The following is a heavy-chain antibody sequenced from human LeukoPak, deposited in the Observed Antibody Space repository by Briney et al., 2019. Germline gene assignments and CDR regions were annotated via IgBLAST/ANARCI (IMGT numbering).Heavy chain of an antibody. CDR1: GGSFSTYY. D-gene: IGHD3-16*01. V-gene: IGHV4-59*01. CDR3: TRAVITFGAAVAKGFDS. J-gene: IGHJ4*02. CDR2: IYYSGST. Sequence: SETLSLTRTVSGGSFSTYYWSWIRQPPGKGLEWIGYIYYSGSTDYNPSLRSRVTMSLDTSKNQFSLNLRSVTAADTAVYYCTRAVITFGAAVAKGFDSWGQGTLVTVSS.